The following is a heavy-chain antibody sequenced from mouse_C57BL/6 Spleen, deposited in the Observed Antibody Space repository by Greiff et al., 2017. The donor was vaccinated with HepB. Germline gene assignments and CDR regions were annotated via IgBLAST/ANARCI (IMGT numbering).Heavy chain of an antibody. CDR2: ISYDGSN. J-gene: IGHJ1*03. CDR1: GYSITSGYY. Sequence: VQLQQSGPGLVKPSQSLSLTCSVTGYSITSGYYWNWIRQFPGNKLEWMGYISYDGSNNYNPSLKNRISITRDTSKNQFFLKLNSVTTEDTATYYCARAYYYGSSIYWYFDVWGTGTTVTVSS. D-gene: IGHD1-1*01. CDR3: ARAYYYGSSIYWYFDV. V-gene: IGHV3-6*01.